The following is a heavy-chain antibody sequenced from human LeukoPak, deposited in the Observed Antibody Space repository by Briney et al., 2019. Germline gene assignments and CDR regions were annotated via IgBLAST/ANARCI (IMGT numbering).Heavy chain of an antibody. J-gene: IGHJ4*02. CDR3: ARGRGWVHYFDY. D-gene: IGHD6-19*01. V-gene: IGHV4-34*01. CDR1: GGSFSGYY. Sequence: PSETLSLTCAVYGGSFSGYYWSWIRQPPGKGLEWIGEINHSGSTNYNPSLKSRVTISVDTSKNQFSLKLSSVTAADTAVYCCARGRGWVHYFDYWGQGTLVTVSS. CDR2: INHSGST.